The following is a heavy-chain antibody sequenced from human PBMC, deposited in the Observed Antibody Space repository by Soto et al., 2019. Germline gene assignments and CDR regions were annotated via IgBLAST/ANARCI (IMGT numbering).Heavy chain of an antibody. J-gene: IGHJ5*02. V-gene: IGHV1-2*02. Sequence: QVQLLQSGAEVKKPGASVKVSCKASGYTFTGYFMHWVRQAPGQGLGWMGWINPYSGGADYEQSFQGRVTMTRDTSISTVYMELSRLRFDDTAVYYCARVIRGAYYNSPLDTWGQGTVVTVSS. CDR1: GYTFTGYF. CDR3: ARVIRGAYYNSPLDT. CDR2: INPYSGGA. D-gene: IGHD3-10*01.